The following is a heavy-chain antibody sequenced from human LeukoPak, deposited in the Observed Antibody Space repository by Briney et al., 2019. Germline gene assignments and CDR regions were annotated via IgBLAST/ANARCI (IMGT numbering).Heavy chain of an antibody. Sequence: PGGSLRLSCAASGFTVSSNYMSWVRQAPGKGLEWVSVIYSGGSTYYADSVKGRFTISRDNSKNTLYLQMNSLRAEDTAVYYCARGFQGRGSYYGLLDYWGQGTLVTVSS. CDR1: GFTVSSNY. D-gene: IGHD1-26*01. J-gene: IGHJ4*02. V-gene: IGHV3-66*01. CDR3: ARGFQGRGSYYGLLDY. CDR2: IYSGGST.